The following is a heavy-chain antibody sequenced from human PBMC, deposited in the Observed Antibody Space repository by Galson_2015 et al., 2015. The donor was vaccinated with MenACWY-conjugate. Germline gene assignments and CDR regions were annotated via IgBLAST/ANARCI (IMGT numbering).Heavy chain of an antibody. CDR1: GFTFSSYD. CDR2: INSDGSST. D-gene: IGHD4-17*01. V-gene: IGHV3-74*01. Sequence: SLRLSCAASGFTFSSYDMHWVRQATGKGLEWVSRINSDGSSTSYADSVKGRFTISRDNAKNTLYLQMNSLRAEDTAVYYCARAPTVTDHAFDIWGQGTMVTVSS. CDR3: ARAPTVTDHAFDI. J-gene: IGHJ3*02.